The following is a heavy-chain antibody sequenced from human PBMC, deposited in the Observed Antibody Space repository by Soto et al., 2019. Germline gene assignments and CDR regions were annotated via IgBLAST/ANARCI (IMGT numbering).Heavy chain of an antibody. CDR2: IYYSGSP. V-gene: IGHV4-61*01. J-gene: IGHJ4*02. CDR1: GVSICSARSS. CDR3: ARGGRNWNYDSVDY. D-gene: IGHD1-7*01. Sequence: ETLAHTCTLSGVSICSARSSWSWIQQPPRKGRAWIGYIYYSGSPDYNPSLKSRVPISVATSKNQFSLTLSSGTAADTAVYYCARGGRNWNYDSVDYWGQGTLVAVSS.